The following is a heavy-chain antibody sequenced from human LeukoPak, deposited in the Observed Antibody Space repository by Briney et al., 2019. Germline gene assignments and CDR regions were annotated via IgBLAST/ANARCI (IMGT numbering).Heavy chain of an antibody. J-gene: IGHJ4*02. CDR3: AKTYASGATTFDY. V-gene: IGHV4-61*01. Sequence: SETLSLTCTVSGGSVSSGSYYWSWIRQPPGKGLEWIGYIYYSGSTNYNPPLKSRVTISVDTSKNQFSLKLSSVTAADTAVYYCAKTYASGATTFDYWGQGTLVTVSS. D-gene: IGHD1-26*01. CDR2: IYYSGST. CDR1: GGSVSSGSYY.